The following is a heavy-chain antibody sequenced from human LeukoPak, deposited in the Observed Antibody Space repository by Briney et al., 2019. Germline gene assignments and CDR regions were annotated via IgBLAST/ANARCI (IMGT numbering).Heavy chain of an antibody. Sequence: GGSLRLSCAASGFTVSSNYMSWVRQAPGKGLEWVSVIYSGGSTYYADSVKGLFTISRDNSKNTLYLQMNSLKAEDTAVYYCAREAVSRGFWSGYYTEDLYYYYYGMDVWGQGTTVTVSS. D-gene: IGHD3-3*01. V-gene: IGHV3-53*01. J-gene: IGHJ6*02. CDR3: AREAVSRGFWSGYYTEDLYYYYYGMDV. CDR2: IYSGGST. CDR1: GFTVSSNY.